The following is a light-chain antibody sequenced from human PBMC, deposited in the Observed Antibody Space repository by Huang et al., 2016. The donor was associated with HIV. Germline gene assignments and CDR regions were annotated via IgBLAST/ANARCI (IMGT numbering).Light chain of an antibody. V-gene: IGKV3-20*01. CDR1: QSISSHY. CDR3: QQYGSSPVT. CDR2: DAS. J-gene: IGKJ4*01. Sequence: EIVLPQSPGTLSLSPGERATLSCRAIQSISSHYLGWYQQKPGPAPRLLIYDASSRATGIPERSSGGGSGTDFTRTISRLEPEDVAVYYCQQYGSSPVTFGGGTKVEIK.